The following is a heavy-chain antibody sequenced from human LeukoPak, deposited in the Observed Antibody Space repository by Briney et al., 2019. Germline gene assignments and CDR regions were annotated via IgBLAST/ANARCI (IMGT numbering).Heavy chain of an antibody. V-gene: IGHV3-74*01. CDR2: INSDGSST. D-gene: IGHD3-10*01. Sequence: PGGSLRLSCAASGFTFSSYWMHWVRQAPGKGLVWVSRINSDGSSTSYADSVKGRFTISRDNSRSTLYLQMNSLRPEDTAIYCCAREGYYGSGSPPSLYFDYWGQGTLVTVSS. J-gene: IGHJ4*02. CDR3: AREGYYGSGSPPSLYFDY. CDR1: GFTFSSYW.